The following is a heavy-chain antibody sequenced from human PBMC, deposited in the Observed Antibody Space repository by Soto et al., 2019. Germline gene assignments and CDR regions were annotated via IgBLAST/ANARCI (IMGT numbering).Heavy chain of an antibody. Sequence: QVQLVESGGGVVQPGRSLRLSCAASGFTFSSYAIHRVRQAPGKGLEWVAIISFDGKNDYFADSVKGRFTISRDNSKNTVYLQMNSLRAEDTAVYYCARDGELTTRNYFDYWGQGTLVTVSS. V-gene: IGHV3-30*04. J-gene: IGHJ4*02. CDR1: GFTFSSYA. CDR3: ARDGELTTRNYFDY. D-gene: IGHD4-4*01. CDR2: ISFDGKND.